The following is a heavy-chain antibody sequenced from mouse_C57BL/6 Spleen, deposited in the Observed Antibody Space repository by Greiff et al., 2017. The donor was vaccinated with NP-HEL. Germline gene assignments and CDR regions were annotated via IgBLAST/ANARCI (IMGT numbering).Heavy chain of an antibody. CDR1: GYTFTSYW. J-gene: IGHJ1*03. V-gene: IGHV1-52*01. D-gene: IGHD1-1*01. CDR3: ARGGFTTVVDGGYFDV. Sequence: QVQLQQPGAELVRPGSSVKLSCKASGYTFTSYWMRWVKQRPIQGLEWIGNIDPSDSETHYNQKFKDKATLTVDKSSSTAYMQLSSLTSEDSAVYYCARGGFTTVVDGGYFDVWGTGTTVTVSS. CDR2: IDPSDSET.